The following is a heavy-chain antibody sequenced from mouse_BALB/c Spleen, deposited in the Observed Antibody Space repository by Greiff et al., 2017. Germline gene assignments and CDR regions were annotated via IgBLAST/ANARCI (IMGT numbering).Heavy chain of an antibody. CDR1: GFTFTDYY. J-gene: IGHJ3*01. V-gene: IGHV7-3*02. CDR2: IRNKANSYTT. CDR3: ARDSDGSWFAY. D-gene: IGHD2-3*01. Sequence: EVKLVESGAGLVQPGGSLRLSCATSGFTFTDYYMRWVRQPPGKALEWLGFIRNKANSYTTESSASVKGRFTISRDNYQCILYLQLNTLRAEDNATDYYARDSDGSWFAYWGQGTLVTVSA.